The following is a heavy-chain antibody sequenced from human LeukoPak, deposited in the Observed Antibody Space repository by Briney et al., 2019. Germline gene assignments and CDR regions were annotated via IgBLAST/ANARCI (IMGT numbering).Heavy chain of an antibody. CDR3: ARDDGSLNWFDP. CDR2: INPNSGGT. V-gene: IGHV1-2*04. CDR1: GYTFTSYA. Sequence: ASVKVSCKASGYTFTSYAMNWVRQAPGQGLEWMGWINPNSGGTNYAQKFQGWVTMTRDTSISTAYMELSRLRSDDTAVYYCARDDGSLNWFDPWGQGTLVTVSS. J-gene: IGHJ5*02.